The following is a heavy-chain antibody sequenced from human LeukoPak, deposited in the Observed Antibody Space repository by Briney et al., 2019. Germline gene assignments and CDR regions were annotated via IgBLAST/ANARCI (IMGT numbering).Heavy chain of an antibody. Sequence: PGGSLRLSCAASGFTFSSYSMNWVRQAPGKGLEWVSSISSSSSYIYYADSVKGRFTISRDNSKNTLYLQMNSLRAEDTAVYYCAKEGPWYSSGLGASDYWGQGTLVTVSS. CDR1: GFTFSSYS. V-gene: IGHV3-21*01. CDR2: ISSSSSYI. D-gene: IGHD6-19*01. J-gene: IGHJ4*02. CDR3: AKEGPWYSSGLGASDY.